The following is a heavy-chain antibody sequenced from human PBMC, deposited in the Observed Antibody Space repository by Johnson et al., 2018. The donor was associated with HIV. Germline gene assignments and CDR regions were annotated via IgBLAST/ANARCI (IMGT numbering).Heavy chain of an antibody. CDR2: IYSGGST. Sequence: VQLVESGGGLVQPGGSLRLSCAASGFTVSSNYMSWVRQAPGKGLEWVSVIYSGGSTYYADSVKGRFTISRDNSKNTLYLQMNSLRAEDTAVYYCARGRGGYSYGYDSDALDIWGQGTLVTVSS. V-gene: IGHV3-66*02. CDR3: ARGRGGYSYGYDSDALDI. J-gene: IGHJ3*02. CDR1: GFTVSSNY. D-gene: IGHD5-18*01.